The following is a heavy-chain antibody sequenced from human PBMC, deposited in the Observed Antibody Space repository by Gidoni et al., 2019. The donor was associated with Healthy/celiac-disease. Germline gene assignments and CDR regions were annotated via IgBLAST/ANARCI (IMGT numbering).Heavy chain of an antibody. CDR3: AKKGVLWFQPNLPYFDY. J-gene: IGHJ4*02. V-gene: IGHV3-30*18. D-gene: IGHD3-10*01. CDR2: ISYDGSNK. CDR1: GFTFSSYG. Sequence: QVQLVESGGGVVQPGRSLRLSCAASGFTFSSYGMHWVRQAPGKGLEWVAVISYDGSNKYYADSVKGRFTISRDNSKNTLYLQMNSLRAEDTAVYYCAKKGVLWFQPNLPYFDYWGQGTLVTVSS.